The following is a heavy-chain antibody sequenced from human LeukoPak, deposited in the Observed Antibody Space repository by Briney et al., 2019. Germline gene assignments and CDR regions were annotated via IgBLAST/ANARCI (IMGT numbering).Heavy chain of an antibody. CDR3: ARLQDDYGGPGGFDY. Sequence: SETLSLTCAVYGGSFSGYYWSWIRQPPGKGLEWIGEINHSGSTNYNPSLKSRVTISVDTSKNQFSLKLSSVTAADTAVYYCARLQDDYGGPGGFDYWGQGTLVTVSS. CDR1: GGSFSGYY. CDR2: INHSGST. V-gene: IGHV4-34*01. J-gene: IGHJ4*02. D-gene: IGHD4-23*01.